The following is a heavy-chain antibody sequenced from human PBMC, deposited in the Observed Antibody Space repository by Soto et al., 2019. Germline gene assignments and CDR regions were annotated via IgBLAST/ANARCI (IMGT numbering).Heavy chain of an antibody. CDR3: ARHGGYFDWLLQNGPYYYGMDV. J-gene: IGHJ6*02. V-gene: IGHV4-39*01. CDR2: IYYGGST. D-gene: IGHD3-9*01. Sequence: SETLSLTCTVSGGSISSSSYYWGWIRQPPGKGLEWIGSIYYGGSTYYNPSLKSRVTISVDTSKNQFSLKLSSVTAADTAVYYCARHGGYFDWLLQNGPYYYGMDVWGQGTTVTVSS. CDR1: GGSISSSSYY.